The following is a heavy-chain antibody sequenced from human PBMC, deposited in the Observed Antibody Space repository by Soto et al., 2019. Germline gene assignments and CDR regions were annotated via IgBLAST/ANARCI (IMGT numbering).Heavy chain of an antibody. CDR1: GFTFSSYA. CDR2: ISGSGTNT. D-gene: IGHD4-17*01. Sequence: EVQLLESGGGLVQPGGSLRLSCAASGFTFSSYAMNWVRRAPGKGLEWVSTISGSGTNTYYADSVKGRFTISRDNSKTTLYLQMNSLRAEDAAVYYCAKGSYGDYDPDYWGQGTLITVSS. V-gene: IGHV3-23*01. CDR3: AKGSYGDYDPDY. J-gene: IGHJ4*02.